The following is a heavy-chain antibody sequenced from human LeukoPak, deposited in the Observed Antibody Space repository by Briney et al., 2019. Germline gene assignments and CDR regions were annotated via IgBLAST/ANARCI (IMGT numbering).Heavy chain of an antibody. D-gene: IGHD3-10*01. V-gene: IGHV3-74*01. CDR2: INSDGGDT. CDR3: ARGGSGTFHI. J-gene: IGHJ3*02. CDR1: GFTFSGYW. Sequence: PGGSLRLSCAASGFTFSGYWMHWVRQAPGKGLIWVSRINSDGGDTTYADSVRGRFTISGDNAKNTLYLQMNSLRADDTAVYYCARGGSGTFHIWGQGTMVTVSS.